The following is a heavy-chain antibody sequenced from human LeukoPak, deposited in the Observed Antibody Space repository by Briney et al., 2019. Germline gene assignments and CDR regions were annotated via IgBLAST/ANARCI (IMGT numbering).Heavy chain of an antibody. Sequence: SETLSLTCTVSGVSISSGGYYWSWIRQHPGKGLEWIGYIYYSGSTYYNPSLKSRVTISVDTSKNQFSLKLSSVTAADTAVYYCARKGYYYDSSGQFDYWGQGTLVTVSS. V-gene: IGHV4-31*03. D-gene: IGHD3-22*01. CDR2: IYYSGST. CDR3: ARKGYYYDSSGQFDY. J-gene: IGHJ4*02. CDR1: GVSISSGGYY.